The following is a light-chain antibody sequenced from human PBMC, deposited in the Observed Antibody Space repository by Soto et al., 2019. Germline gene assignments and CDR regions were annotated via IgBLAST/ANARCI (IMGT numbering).Light chain of an antibody. CDR3: SSYAGNNIYV. CDR1: SSDVGAYNY. V-gene: IGLV2-8*01. J-gene: IGLJ1*01. CDR2: EVT. Sequence: QSVLTQPPSASGSPGQSVTISCTGTSSDVGAYNYVSWYQQHPGKAPKVTIYEVTKRPSGVPDRLSGSKSGNTASLTVSGLQAEDEADYYCSSYAGNNIYVFGSGTKVTVL.